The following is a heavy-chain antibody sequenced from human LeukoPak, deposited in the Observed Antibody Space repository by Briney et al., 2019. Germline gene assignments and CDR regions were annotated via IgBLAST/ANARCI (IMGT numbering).Heavy chain of an antibody. D-gene: IGHD6-13*01. Sequence: GASVKVSCKTSGYTFTVLFMYWVRQAPGQGLEWMGWINPNTGGTNYAQKFQGRVTMTSDTSSSTAYMELTRLTSDDTAVYYCARGGAPGQQLDYWGPGTLVTVSS. J-gene: IGHJ4*02. CDR2: INPNTGGT. CDR3: ARGGAPGQQLDY. V-gene: IGHV1-2*02. CDR1: GYTFTVLF.